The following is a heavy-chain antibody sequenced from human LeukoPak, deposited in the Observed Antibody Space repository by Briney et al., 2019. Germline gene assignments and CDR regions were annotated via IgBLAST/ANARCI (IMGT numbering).Heavy chain of an antibody. CDR3: ARNEDLGWRDNRGD. CDR1: GFTFSSSG. V-gene: IGHV3-48*04. D-gene: IGHD3-10*01. Sequence: GGSLRLSCAASGFTFSSSGMNWVRQAPGKGLEWVSYISHSSGTIYYADSVKGRFTISRDNAKNSLYLQVNSLRAEDTAIYYCARNEDLGWRDNRGDWGQGTLVSVSS. J-gene: IGHJ4*02. CDR2: ISHSSGTI.